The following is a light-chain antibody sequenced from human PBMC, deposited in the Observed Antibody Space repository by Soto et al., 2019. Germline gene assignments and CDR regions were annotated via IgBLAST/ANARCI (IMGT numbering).Light chain of an antibody. CDR3: QQYNKWPHWE. V-gene: IGKV3-15*01. CDR2: GAS. Sequence: EIVMTQSPATLSVSPGERATLSCRASQSVSSNLAWYQQKPGQAPRLLIYGASTRATGIPARFSGSGSGKQFTLPINSLQSEDFAVYYCQQYNKWPHWEFGQETKVDI. J-gene: IGKJ1*01. CDR1: QSVSSN.